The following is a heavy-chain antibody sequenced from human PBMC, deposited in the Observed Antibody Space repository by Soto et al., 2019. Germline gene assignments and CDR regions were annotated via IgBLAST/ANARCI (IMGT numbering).Heavy chain of an antibody. V-gene: IGHV3-53*01. Sequence: EVQVVESGGGLIQPGGSLRLSCAASGFSVSGNYMGCVRQAPGKGLEWVSAIYSGGSTHYADSVKGRFTISRDNSKNTLYLQMNSLRAEETAVYYCARASSRWGSDAAHWGQGTLVTVSS. CDR3: ARASSRWGSDAAH. D-gene: IGHD7-27*01. J-gene: IGHJ4*02. CDR1: GFSVSGNY. CDR2: IYSGGST.